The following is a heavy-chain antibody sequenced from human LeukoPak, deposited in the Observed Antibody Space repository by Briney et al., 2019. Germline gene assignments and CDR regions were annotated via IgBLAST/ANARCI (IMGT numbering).Heavy chain of an antibody. CDR2: INTNTGNP. V-gene: IGHV7-4-1*02. CDR3: ARERYSSGWTYYYYYYGMDV. Sequence: ASVNVSFKASGYTFTIYAMNWVRQAPGQGLEWMGWINTNTGNPTYAQGFTGRFVFSLDTSVSTAYLQISSLKAEDTAVYYCARERYSSGWTYYYYYYGMDVWGQGTTVTVSS. D-gene: IGHD6-19*01. J-gene: IGHJ6*02. CDR1: GYTFTIYA.